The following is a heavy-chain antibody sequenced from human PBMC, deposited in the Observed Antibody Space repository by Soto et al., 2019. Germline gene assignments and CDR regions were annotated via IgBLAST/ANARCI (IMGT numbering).Heavy chain of an antibody. CDR3: ARDDIVLVPAASPDYYYGMDV. V-gene: IGHV1-18*01. CDR1: GYTFTSYG. CDR2: ISAYNGNT. J-gene: IGHJ6*02. D-gene: IGHD2-2*01. Sequence: QVQLVQSGAEVKKPGASVKVSCKASGYTFTSYGISWVRQAPGQGLEWMGWISAYNGNTNYAQKLQGRATMTTDTSTSTAYMELRSLRSDDTAVYYCARDDIVLVPAASPDYYYGMDVWGQGTTVTVSS.